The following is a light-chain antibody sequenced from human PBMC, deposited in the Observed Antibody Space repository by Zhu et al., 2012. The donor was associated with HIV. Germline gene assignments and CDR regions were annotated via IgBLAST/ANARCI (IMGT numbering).Light chain of an antibody. CDR2: ETT. CDR1: QNVYKW. Sequence: IQMTQSPSTLFASVGDRVTITCRASQNVYKWLAWYQQKPEKAPKLLIYETTHLETGVPSRFSGSGSETEFTLTISSLQPDDFASYSCQQYYSPSYTFGQGTKLQIK. V-gene: IGKV1-5*03. J-gene: IGKJ2*01. CDR3: QQYYSPSYT.